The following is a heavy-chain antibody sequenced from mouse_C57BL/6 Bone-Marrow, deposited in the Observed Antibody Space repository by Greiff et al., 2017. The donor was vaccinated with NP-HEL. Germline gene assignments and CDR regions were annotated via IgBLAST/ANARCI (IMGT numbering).Heavy chain of an antibody. V-gene: IGHV1-80*01. J-gene: IGHJ1*03. CDR3: ARMPHYYGSSYVGYFDV. CDR1: GYAFSSYW. D-gene: IGHD1-1*01. Sequence: QVHVKQSGAELVKPGASVKISCKASGYAFSSYWMNWVKQRPGKGLEWIGQIYPGDGDTNYNGKFKGKATLTADKSSSTAYMQLSSLTSEDSAVYFCARMPHYYGSSYVGYFDVWGTGTTVTVSS. CDR2: IYPGDGDT.